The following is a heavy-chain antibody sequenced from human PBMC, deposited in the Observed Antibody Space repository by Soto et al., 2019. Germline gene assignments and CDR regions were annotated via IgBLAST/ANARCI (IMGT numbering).Heavy chain of an antibody. CDR2: IYYSGST. CDR1: XGSVSIGSYY. V-gene: IGHV4-61*01. Sequence: PTEILXRXCTISXGSVSIGSYYXSWIRQPXGKGXEWIGYIYYSGSTNYNPSLKSRVTISVDTSKNQFSLKLSSVTAADTAVYYCARDRRRFLEWYPAXYGMDVWGQGTXVTVSS. CDR3: ARDRRRFLEWYPAXYGMDV. J-gene: IGHJ6*01. D-gene: IGHD3-3*01.